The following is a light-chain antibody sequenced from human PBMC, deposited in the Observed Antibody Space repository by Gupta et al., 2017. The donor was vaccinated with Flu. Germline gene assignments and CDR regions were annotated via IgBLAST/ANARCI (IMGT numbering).Light chain of an antibody. CDR1: TGAVTSGHY. CDR3: LLFYGDARPV. V-gene: IGLV7-46*01. J-gene: IGLJ3*02. CDR2: DTN. Sequence: QAVVTQESSLTVSPGGTVPPTCDSSTGAVTSGHYPFWFQQKPGQAPRTLIYDTNSKHSWTPARFSGSLLGGKAALTLSGAQPEDEAEYYCLLFYGDARPVIGGGTELTVL.